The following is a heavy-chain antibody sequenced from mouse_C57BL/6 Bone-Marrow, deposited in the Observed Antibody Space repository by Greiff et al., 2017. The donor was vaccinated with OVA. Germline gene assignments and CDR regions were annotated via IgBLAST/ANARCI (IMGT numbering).Heavy chain of an antibody. CDR1: GYTFTSYW. V-gene: IGHV1-69*01. CDR2: IDPSDSYT. CDR3: AREDGSSHWYFDV. J-gene: IGHJ1*03. Sequence: QVQLQQPGAELVMPGASVKLSCKASGYTFTSYWMHWVKQRPGQGLEWIGEIDPSDSYTNYNQKLKGKSTLTVDKSSSTAYMQLSSLTSEDSAVYYCAREDGSSHWYFDVWGTGTTVTVSS. D-gene: IGHD1-1*01.